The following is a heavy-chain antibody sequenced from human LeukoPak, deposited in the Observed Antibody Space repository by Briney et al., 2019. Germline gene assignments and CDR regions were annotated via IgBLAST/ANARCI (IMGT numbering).Heavy chain of an antibody. CDR1: AYTFTSYD. Sequence: ASVKVSCKASAYTFTSYDINWVRQATGQGLEWMGWMNPNSGDTGYAQKFQGRLTITRNTSITTAYMELSSLTSEDTAVYYCARRNYGSGRGWFDPWGQGTLVTVSS. D-gene: IGHD3-10*01. CDR2: MNPNSGDT. CDR3: ARRNYGSGRGWFDP. V-gene: IGHV1-8*03. J-gene: IGHJ5*02.